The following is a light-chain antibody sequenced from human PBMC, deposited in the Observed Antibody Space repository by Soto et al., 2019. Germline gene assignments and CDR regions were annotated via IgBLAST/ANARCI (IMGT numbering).Light chain of an antibody. CDR2: EVP. V-gene: IGLV2-14*01. CDR3: SSHTSGSTRV. Sequence: QSALTQPASVSGSPGQSITISCTGTSSDIGGYDYVSWYQQHPDKAPKLMIYEVPNRPSGVSNRFSGSKSGNTASLTISGLQAEDEADYYCSSHTSGSTRVFGTGTKLTVL. CDR1: SSDIGGYDY. J-gene: IGLJ1*01.